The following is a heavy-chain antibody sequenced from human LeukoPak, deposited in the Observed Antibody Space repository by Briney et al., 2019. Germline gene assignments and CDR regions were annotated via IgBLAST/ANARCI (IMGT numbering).Heavy chain of an antibody. Sequence: GGSLRLSCAASGFTFSNYAMSWVHQAPGKGLEWVSSFGGSGGGPWHAASVKGRFSISRDNSKNTLYLQMSSLSDEDTALYYCAKARGATVNDPADYWGQGILVTVSS. D-gene: IGHD1-26*01. J-gene: IGHJ4*02. CDR1: GFTFSNYA. V-gene: IGHV3-23*01. CDR2: FGGSGGGP. CDR3: AKARGATVNDPADY.